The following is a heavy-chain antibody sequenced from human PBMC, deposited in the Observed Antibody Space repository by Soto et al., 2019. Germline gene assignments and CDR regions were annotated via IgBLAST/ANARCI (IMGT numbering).Heavy chain of an antibody. CDR2: RSGRGGST. J-gene: IGHJ6*02. CDR1: GFSFSSYA. Sequence: GGSRRLSCAASGFSFSSYAMSWVRQAPGKGLEWVSARSGRGGSTDDAASVKGRFTISRDNSKTTLYLQMNSLRAEDTAVYYCAKDLEYYYDSSGYYGPGYGMDVWGQGTTVTVSS. V-gene: IGHV3-23*01. CDR3: AKDLEYYYDSSGYYGPGYGMDV. D-gene: IGHD3-22*01.